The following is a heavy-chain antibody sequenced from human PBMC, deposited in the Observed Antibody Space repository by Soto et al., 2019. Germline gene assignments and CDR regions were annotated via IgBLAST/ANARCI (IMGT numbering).Heavy chain of an antibody. D-gene: IGHD2-15*01. CDR3: ARARGYCSGGSCYSKGTATHYDMDV. J-gene: IGHJ6*02. CDR2: ISYDGTNK. Sequence: GGSLRLSCVGSGFTLSSYAIYWVRQAPGKGLEWVALISYDGTNKHYADSVKGRFSISRDNSKKTVSLQMNSLTTEDTALYYCARARGYCSGGSCYSKGTATHYDMDVWGQETTVTVSS. CDR1: GFTLSSYA. V-gene: IGHV3-30*04.